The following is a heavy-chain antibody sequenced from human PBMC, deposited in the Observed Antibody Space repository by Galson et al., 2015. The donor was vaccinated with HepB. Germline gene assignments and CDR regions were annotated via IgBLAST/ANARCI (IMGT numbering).Heavy chain of an antibody. V-gene: IGHV1-3*04. Sequence: SVKVSCKASGYTFTRYALHWVRQAPGQRLEWMGWINTDNGNTTSSQKFQDRVTITRDTSASKVYMELSSLRSEDTAVYYCARAGYSSSWLYYYYFYGMDVWGQGTTVTVSS. D-gene: IGHD2-2*01. CDR3: ARAGYSSSWLYYYYFYGMDV. J-gene: IGHJ6*02. CDR1: GYTFTRYA. CDR2: INTDNGNT.